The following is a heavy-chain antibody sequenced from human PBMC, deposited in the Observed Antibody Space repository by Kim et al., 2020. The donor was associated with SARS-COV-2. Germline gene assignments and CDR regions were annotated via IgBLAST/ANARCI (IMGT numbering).Heavy chain of an antibody. CDR1: GFTFSSYG. CDR2: IWYDGSNK. CDR3: ARDNSGTVYYFDY. D-gene: IGHD4-17*01. J-gene: IGHJ4*02. Sequence: LSLTCAASGFTFSSYGMHWVRQAPGKGLEWVAVIWYDGSNKYYADSVKGRFTISRDNSKNTLYLQMNSLRAEDTAVYYCARDNSGTVYYFDYWGQGTLVTVSS. V-gene: IGHV3-33*01.